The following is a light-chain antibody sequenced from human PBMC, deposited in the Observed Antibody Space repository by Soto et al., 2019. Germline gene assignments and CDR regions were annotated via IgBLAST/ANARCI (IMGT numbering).Light chain of an antibody. V-gene: IGLV1-44*01. CDR1: SSNIGSNT. CDR2: SNN. CDR3: AAWDDSLNGRYV. J-gene: IGLJ1*01. Sequence: QSVLTQPPSASGTPGQRVTISCSGSSSNIGSNTVNWYQQLPGTAPKLLIYSNNQRPPGVPARFSGSKSGTSASLAISGLQSDDEADYYCAAWDDSLNGRYVFGTGTKLTVL.